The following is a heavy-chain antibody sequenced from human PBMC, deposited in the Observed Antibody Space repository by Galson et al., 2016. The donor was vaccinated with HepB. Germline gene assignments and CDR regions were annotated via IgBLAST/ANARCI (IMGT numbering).Heavy chain of an antibody. CDR1: GYTFSMYF. CDR3: ARVRGDYHSAFDI. V-gene: IGHV1-46*01. J-gene: IGHJ3*02. Sequence: SVKVSCKASGYTFSMYFIHWVRQAPGQGLEWMGIINPSAGIAYYEQKFQGRVTMTRDTSPSTVYLELSSLRSEDTAVYYCARVRGDYHSAFDIWGQGTMVTISS. CDR2: INPSAGIA. D-gene: IGHD4-11*01.